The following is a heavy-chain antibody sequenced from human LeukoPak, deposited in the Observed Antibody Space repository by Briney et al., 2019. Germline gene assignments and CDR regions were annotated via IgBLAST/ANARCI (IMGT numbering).Heavy chain of an antibody. CDR2: INHGGST. CDR1: GGSLSGYY. CDR3: ARTRDSDMYYFDS. J-gene: IGHJ4*02. Sequence: SETLSLTCAVYGGSLSGYYWSWIRQSPGKGLEWIGEINHGGSTYYNPSLKTRVTMSVDTSKNQFSLKLTSVTAVDTAIYYCARTRDSDMYYFDSWGQGTLVTVS. D-gene: IGHD5-24*01. V-gene: IGHV4-34*01.